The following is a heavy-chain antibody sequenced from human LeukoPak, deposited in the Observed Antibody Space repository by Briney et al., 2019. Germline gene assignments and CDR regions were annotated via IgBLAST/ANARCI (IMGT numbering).Heavy chain of an antibody. V-gene: IGHV1-46*01. CDR3: ARGEQPELDY. Sequence: ASVKVSCKASGYTFTSYYMNWVREAPGQGLEWMGIINPSGGSTSYAQKFQGRVTMTRDTSTTTVYMELSSLRSEDTAVYYCARGEQPELDYWGQGALVTVSS. D-gene: IGHD3-16*01. CDR1: GYTFTSYY. CDR2: INPSGGST. J-gene: IGHJ4*02.